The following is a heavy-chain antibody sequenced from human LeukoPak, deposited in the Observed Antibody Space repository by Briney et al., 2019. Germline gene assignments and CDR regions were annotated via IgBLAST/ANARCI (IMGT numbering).Heavy chain of an antibody. Sequence: KTGGSLRLSCAASGFTFSSYSMNWVRQAPGKGLEWVSSISSSSSYIYYADSVKGRFTISRDNAKNSLYLQMNSLRAEDTAVYYCARVVAVRGVIRSAFDIWGQGTMVTVSS. CDR2: ISSSSSYI. J-gene: IGHJ3*02. V-gene: IGHV3-21*01. CDR1: GFTFSSYS. CDR3: ARVVAVRGVIRSAFDI. D-gene: IGHD3-10*01.